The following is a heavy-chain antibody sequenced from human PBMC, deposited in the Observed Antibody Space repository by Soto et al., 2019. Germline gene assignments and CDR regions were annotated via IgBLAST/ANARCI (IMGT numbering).Heavy chain of an antibody. Sequence: PSETLSLTCTVSGGSISSYDWSWIRQPPGKGLEWIGYIYYSGSTNYNPSLKSRVTISVDTSKNQFSLKLSSVTAADTAVYYCARGRYCSGGSCYPFDYWGQGTLVTVSS. CDR1: GGSISSYD. CDR3: ARGRYCSGGSCYPFDY. CDR2: IYYSGST. V-gene: IGHV4-59*01. J-gene: IGHJ4*02. D-gene: IGHD2-15*01.